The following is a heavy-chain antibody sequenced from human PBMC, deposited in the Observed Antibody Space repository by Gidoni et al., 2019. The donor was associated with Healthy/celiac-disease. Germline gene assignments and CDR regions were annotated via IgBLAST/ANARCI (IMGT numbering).Heavy chain of an antibody. Sequence: GRFTISRDNSKNSLYLQMNSLRTEDTALYYCAKDKGYCSSTSCWRYFDYWGQGTLVTVSS. J-gene: IGHJ4*02. CDR3: AKDKGYCSSTSCWRYFDY. D-gene: IGHD2-2*01. V-gene: IGHV3-43*01.